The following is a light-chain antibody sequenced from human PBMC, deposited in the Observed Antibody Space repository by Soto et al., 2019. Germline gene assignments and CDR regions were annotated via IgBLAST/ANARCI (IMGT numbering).Light chain of an antibody. J-gene: IGKJ1*01. Sequence: DIQMTQSPSTLSASVGDRGTITCRASQTITRWMVWYQQKPGKAPKLLIYDDSTLESGVPSRCSGSRSGTEFTLTISSLQPDDFATYYCQQYNSYSWTFGQGTKVDIK. CDR2: DDS. CDR1: QTITRW. CDR3: QQYNSYSWT. V-gene: IGKV1-5*01.